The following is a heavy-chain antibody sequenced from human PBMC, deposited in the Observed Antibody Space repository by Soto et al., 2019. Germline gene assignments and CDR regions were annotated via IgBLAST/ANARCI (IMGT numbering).Heavy chain of an antibody. Sequence: PSETLSLTCTVSGGSVSSSSYSWGWIRQPPGKGLEWIGTIYSSENTYYNPSLMSRVTISVDTSKNQFSLKLSSVTAADTAVYFCARLNRYCISTNCHGYYGMDVWGQGTTVT. J-gene: IGHJ6*02. D-gene: IGHD2-2*01. V-gene: IGHV4-39*01. CDR1: GGSVSSSSYS. CDR3: ARLNRYCISTNCHGYYGMDV. CDR2: IYSSENT.